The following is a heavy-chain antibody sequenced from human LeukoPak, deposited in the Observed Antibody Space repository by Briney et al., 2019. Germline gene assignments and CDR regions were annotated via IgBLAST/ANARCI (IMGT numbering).Heavy chain of an antibody. CDR3: ARDLGYYYGSSGYYHDY. V-gene: IGHV1-2*02. CDR1: GYTFTGYY. J-gene: IGHJ4*02. Sequence: ASVKVSCKASGYTFTGYYMHWVRQAPGQGLEWMGWINPNSGGTNYAQKFQGRVTMTRDTSISTAYMELSRLRSDDTAVYYCARDLGYYYGSSGYYHDYWGRGTLVTVSS. CDR2: INPNSGGT. D-gene: IGHD3-22*01.